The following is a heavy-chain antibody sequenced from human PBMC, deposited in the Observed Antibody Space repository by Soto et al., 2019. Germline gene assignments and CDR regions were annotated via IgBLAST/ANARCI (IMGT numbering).Heavy chain of an antibody. CDR3: ARDPKGAYSLLGYYGMDV. V-gene: IGHV1-69*01. D-gene: IGHD3-16*01. CDR2: IIPIFGTA. J-gene: IGHJ6*02. CDR1: GGTFSSYA. Sequence: QVQLVQSGAEVKKPGSSVKVSCKASGGTFSSYAISWVRQAPGQGLEWMGGIIPIFGTANYAQKFQGRVTITADESTSTAYMELSSLRSEDTAVYYCARDPKGAYSLLGYYGMDVWGQGTTVTVSS.